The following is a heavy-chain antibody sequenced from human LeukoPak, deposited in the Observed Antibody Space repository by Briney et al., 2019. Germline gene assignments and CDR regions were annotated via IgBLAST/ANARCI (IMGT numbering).Heavy chain of an antibody. D-gene: IGHD5-12*01. CDR3: AKAGYSGYEHFYS. J-gene: IGHJ4*02. CDR1: GFTFSIYW. Sequence: GGSLRLSCAASGFTFSIYWMSWVRQAPGKGLEWVANIKQDGREKYYVDSVKGRFSISRDNAKNWLYLQMKSVRAEDTAVYYCAKAGYSGYEHFYSWGQGTLVTVSS. V-gene: IGHV3-7*01. CDR2: IKQDGREK.